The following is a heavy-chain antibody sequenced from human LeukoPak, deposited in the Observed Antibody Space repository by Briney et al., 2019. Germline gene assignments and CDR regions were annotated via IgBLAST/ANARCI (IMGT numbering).Heavy chain of an antibody. CDR2: IYYSGST. D-gene: IGHD6-19*01. CDR1: GGSISSYY. Sequence: SETLSLTCTVSGGSISSYYWSWIRQPPGKGLEWIGYIYYSGSTNYNPSLKSRVTISVDTSKNQFSLKLSSVTAADTAVYYCARDEDSSGWYRPQDYWGQGTLVTVSS. J-gene: IGHJ4*02. CDR3: ARDEDSSGWYRPQDY. V-gene: IGHV4-59*12.